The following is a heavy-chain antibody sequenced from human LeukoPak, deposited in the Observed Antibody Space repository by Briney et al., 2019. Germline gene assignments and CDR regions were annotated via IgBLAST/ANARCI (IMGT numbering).Heavy chain of an antibody. Sequence: GGSLRLSCAASGFTFSSYWMSWVRQAPGKGLEWVANIKQDGSEKYYVDSVKGRFTISRDNANNSLYLQMNSLRAEDTAVYYCASGTPLRYFVVDAFDIWGQGTMVTVSS. J-gene: IGHJ3*02. V-gene: IGHV3-7*01. CDR1: GFTFSSYW. D-gene: IGHD3-9*01. CDR3: ASGTPLRYFVVDAFDI. CDR2: IKQDGSEK.